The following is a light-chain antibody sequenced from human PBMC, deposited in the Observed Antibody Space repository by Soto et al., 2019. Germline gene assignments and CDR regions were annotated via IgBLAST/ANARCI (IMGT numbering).Light chain of an antibody. J-gene: IGKJ1*01. CDR3: QQYGSSPRT. CDR2: GAS. CDR1: QSVSNY. V-gene: IGKV3-20*01. Sequence: EIVMTQSPGTLSVSPGERVTFSCRASQSVSNYLAWYQQKPGQAPKLLIYGASSGATGIPDRFSGSGSGTDFTLTISRLEPEDFAVYYCQQYGSSPRTFGQGTKV.